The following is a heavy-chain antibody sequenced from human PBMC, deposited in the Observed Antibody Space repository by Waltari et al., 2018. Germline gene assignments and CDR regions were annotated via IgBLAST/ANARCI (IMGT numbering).Heavy chain of an antibody. Sequence: EVQLVESGGGLVQPGGSLRLSCVASGFTFSSYWMNWVRQAPVKGLEWVANIKQDGSERYYVDSVKGRFTISRDNAKNSLFLQMNSLRAEDTAVYYCARRLPVTRGDWGQGTLVTVSS. CDR3: ARRLPVTRGD. V-gene: IGHV3-7*01. J-gene: IGHJ4*02. CDR2: IKQDGSER. D-gene: IGHD4-17*01. CDR1: GFTFSSYW.